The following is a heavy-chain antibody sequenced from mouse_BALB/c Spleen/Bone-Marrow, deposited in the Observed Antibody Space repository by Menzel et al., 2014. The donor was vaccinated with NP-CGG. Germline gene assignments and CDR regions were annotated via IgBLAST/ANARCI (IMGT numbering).Heavy chain of an antibody. V-gene: IGHV2-2*02. CDR3: ARNYDYDAYYFDY. CDR1: GLSLTTYG. J-gene: IGHJ2*02. Sequence: QVQLQQSGPGLVQPSQSLSITCTVSGLSLTTYGIHWIRQSPGKGLEWLGVILSGGSSDYNAAFISRVSINKDNSKSQVFFKMNSLQANDTAIYYCARNYDYDAYYFDYWGQGTFITVSS. CDR2: ILSGGSS. D-gene: IGHD2-4*01.